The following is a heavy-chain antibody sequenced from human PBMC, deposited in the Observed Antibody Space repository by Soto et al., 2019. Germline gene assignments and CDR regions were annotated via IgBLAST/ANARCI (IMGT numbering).Heavy chain of an antibody. V-gene: IGHV1-69*01. D-gene: IGHD6-13*01. CDR2: IIPYYNTL. CDR3: VGGASRWYRYFFDA. Sequence: QAQVVQSGAEVRKPGSSVKLSCKASEGTFNSYDIAWVRQAPGQGLEWMGGIIPYYNTLNYAQKFQDRVTITTDDSTNTVYMELSSLRSDDTAVYFCVGGASRWYRYFFDAWAKGTLVTVSS. J-gene: IGHJ4*02. CDR1: EGTFNSYD.